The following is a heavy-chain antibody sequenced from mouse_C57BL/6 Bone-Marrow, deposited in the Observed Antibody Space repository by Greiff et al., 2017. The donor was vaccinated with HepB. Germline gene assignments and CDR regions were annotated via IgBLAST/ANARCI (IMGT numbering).Heavy chain of an antibody. V-gene: IGHV1-55*01. CDR2: IYPGSGST. CDR3: ARGGPLWGYAMDY. D-gene: IGHD1-1*02. Sequence: QVQLQQSGAELVKPGASVKMSCKASGYTFTSYWITWVKQRPGQGLEWIGDIYPGSGSTNYNEKFKSKATLTVDTSSSTAYMQLSSLTSEDSAVYYCARGGPLWGYAMDYWGQGTSVTVSS. J-gene: IGHJ4*01. CDR1: GYTFTSYW.